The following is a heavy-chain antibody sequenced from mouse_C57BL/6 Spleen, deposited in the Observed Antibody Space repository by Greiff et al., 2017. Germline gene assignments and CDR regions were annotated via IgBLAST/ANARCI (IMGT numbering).Heavy chain of an antibody. V-gene: IGHV5-4*03. Sequence: EVMLVESGGGLVKPGGSLKLSCAASGFTFSSYAMSWVRQTPEKRLEWVATISDGGSYTYYPANVKGRFTISRDNAKNNLYLQMSHLKSEDTAMYYCARGRAIYDGYYYYFDYWGQGTTLTVSS. CDR2: ISDGGSYT. J-gene: IGHJ2*01. CDR3: ARGRAIYDGYYYYFDY. CDR1: GFTFSSYA. D-gene: IGHD2-3*01.